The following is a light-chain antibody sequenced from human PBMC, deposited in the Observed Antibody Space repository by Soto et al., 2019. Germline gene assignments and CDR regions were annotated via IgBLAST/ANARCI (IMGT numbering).Light chain of an antibody. CDR1: QSVSSSY. V-gene: IGKV3-20*01. J-gene: IGKJ1*01. Sequence: EMVLTQSPGTLSLSPGERATLSCRASQSVSSSYLAWYQHKPGQAPRLLIYGASSRVTGIPDRFSGSGSGTDFTLTISRLEPEDFAVYYCQHYGSSRTFGQGTKVEVK. CDR3: QHYGSSRT. CDR2: GAS.